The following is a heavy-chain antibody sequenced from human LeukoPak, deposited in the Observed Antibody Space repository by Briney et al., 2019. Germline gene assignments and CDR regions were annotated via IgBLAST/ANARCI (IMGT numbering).Heavy chain of an antibody. V-gene: IGHV1-69*04. D-gene: IGHD3-22*01. CDR1: GGTFSSYA. CDR2: IIPILGIA. Sequence: SVKVSCKASGGTFSSYAISWVRQAPGQGLEWMGRIIPILGIANYAQKFQGRVTITADKSTSTAYMELSSLRSEDTAVYYCASQYYDSSGYYLRAFDIWGQGTMVTVSS. CDR3: ASQYYDSSGYYLRAFDI. J-gene: IGHJ3*02.